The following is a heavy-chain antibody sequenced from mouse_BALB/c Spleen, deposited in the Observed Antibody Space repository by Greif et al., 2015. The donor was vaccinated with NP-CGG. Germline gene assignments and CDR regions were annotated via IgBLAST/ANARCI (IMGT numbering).Heavy chain of an antibody. CDR2: IYPGSGNT. D-gene: IGHD4-1*01. CDR1: GYTFTDYY. CDR3: ARRTGTEAMDY. V-gene: IGHV1-84*02. J-gene: IGHJ4*01. Sequence: VQLQQSGPELVKPGASLKISCKASGYTFTDYYINWVNQKPGQGLEWIGWIYPGSGNTKYNEKFKGKATLTVDTSSSTAYMQFSSLTSEDTAVYFCARRTGTEAMDYWGQGTSVTVSS.